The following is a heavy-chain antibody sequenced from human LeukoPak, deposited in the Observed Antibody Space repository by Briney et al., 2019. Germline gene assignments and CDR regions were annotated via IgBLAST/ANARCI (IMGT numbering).Heavy chain of an antibody. V-gene: IGHV4-38-2*01. CDR3: ARTFGSSGYYRIDS. D-gene: IGHD3-22*01. CDR1: GFTFSSYA. J-gene: IGHJ4*02. CDR2: IYYSGST. Sequence: GSLRLSCAASGFTFSSYAMSWVRQPPGKGLEWIGSIYYSGSTHYNPSLKSRVTISVDTSKNQFSLNLSSVTAADTAVYYCARTFGSSGYYRIDSWGQGALVTVSS.